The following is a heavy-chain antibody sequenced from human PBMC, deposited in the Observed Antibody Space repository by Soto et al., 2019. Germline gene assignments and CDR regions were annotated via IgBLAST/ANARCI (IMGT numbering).Heavy chain of an antibody. Sequence: GASVKVSCKASGGTFSSYAISWVRQAPGQGLEWMGGIIPIFGTANYAQKFQGRVTITADESTSTAYMELSSLRSEDTAVYYCARATPPIEYSSSSESEYFQHWGQGTLVTVSS. CDR2: IIPIFGTA. V-gene: IGHV1-69*13. CDR1: GGTFSSYA. D-gene: IGHD6-6*01. CDR3: ARATPPIEYSSSSESEYFQH. J-gene: IGHJ1*01.